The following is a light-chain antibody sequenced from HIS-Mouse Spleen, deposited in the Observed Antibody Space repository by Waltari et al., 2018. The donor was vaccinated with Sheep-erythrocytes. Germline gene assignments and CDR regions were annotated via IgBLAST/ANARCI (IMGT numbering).Light chain of an antibody. J-gene: IGKJ4*01. V-gene: IGKV4-1*01. CDR2: WAS. CDR1: QSVLYSSNNKNY. CDR3: QQYYSTLT. Sequence: DIVITHSPDSLAVSLGERATINFKSSQSVLYSSNNKNYLAWYQQKPGQPPKLLIYWASTRESGVPDRFSGSGSGTDFTLTISSLQAEDVAVYYCQQYYSTLTFGGGTKVEIK.